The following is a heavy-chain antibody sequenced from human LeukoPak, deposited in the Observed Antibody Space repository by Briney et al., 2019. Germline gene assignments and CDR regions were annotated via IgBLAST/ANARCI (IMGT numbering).Heavy chain of an antibody. D-gene: IGHD6-13*01. V-gene: IGHV1-69*05. Sequence: SVKVSRKASGYTFTSYGISWVRQAPGQGLEWMGGIIPIFGTANYAQKFQGRVTITTDESTSTAYMELSSLRSEDTAVYYCARVREQPGSPGYYMDVWGKGTTVTVSS. CDR2: IIPIFGTA. J-gene: IGHJ6*03. CDR3: ARVREQPGSPGYYMDV. CDR1: GYTFTSYG.